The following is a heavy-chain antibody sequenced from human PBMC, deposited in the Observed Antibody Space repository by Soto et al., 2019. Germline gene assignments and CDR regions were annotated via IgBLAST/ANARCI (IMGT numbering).Heavy chain of an antibody. J-gene: IGHJ4*02. Sequence: PSETLSLTCAVYGGSFSVYYWSWIRQPPGKGLEWIGEINHSGSTNYNPSLKSRVTISVDTSKNQFSLKLSSVTAADTAVYYCARDRGVLLWFGELNPLDYWGQGTLVTVS. V-gene: IGHV4-34*01. CDR1: GGSFSVYY. CDR2: INHSGST. CDR3: ARDRGVLLWFGELNPLDY. D-gene: IGHD3-10*01.